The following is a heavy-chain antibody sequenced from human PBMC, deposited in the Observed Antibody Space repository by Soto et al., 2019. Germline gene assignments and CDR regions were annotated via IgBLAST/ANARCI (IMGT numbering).Heavy chain of an antibody. CDR2: IVVGSGNT. CDR3: AALTNCSGGSCYAHSDY. J-gene: IGHJ4*02. CDR1: GFTFTSSA. D-gene: IGHD2-15*01. Sequence: ASMKVSCKASGFTFTSSAMQWVRQARGQRLEWIGWIVVGSGNTNYAQKFQERVTITRDMSTSTAYMELSSLRSEDTAVYYCAALTNCSGGSCYAHSDYWGQGTLVTVSS. V-gene: IGHV1-58*02.